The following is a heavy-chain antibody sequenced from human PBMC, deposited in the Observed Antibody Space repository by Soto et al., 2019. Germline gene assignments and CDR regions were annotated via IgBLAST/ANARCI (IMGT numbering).Heavy chain of an antibody. CDR1: GFSLSSSGVG. V-gene: IGHV2-5*02. Sequence: QITLKESGPTRVKPTQTLTQACTFSGFSLSSSGVGVGWIRQPPGKALEQLALIYWDDDKRYSPSLKSRLTITKDTSKNQVVLTMTNMDPVDTATYYCAHRAGLQGNWDGGYFDFWGQGALVTVSS. CDR2: IYWDDDK. J-gene: IGHJ4*02. CDR3: AHRAGLQGNWDGGYFDF. D-gene: IGHD1-1*01.